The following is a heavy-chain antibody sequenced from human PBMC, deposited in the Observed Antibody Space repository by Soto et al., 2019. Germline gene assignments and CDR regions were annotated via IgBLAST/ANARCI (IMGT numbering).Heavy chain of an antibody. CDR3: ASWGWGDYYYYYGMDA. J-gene: IGHJ6*02. D-gene: IGHD3-16*01. V-gene: IGHV1-69*06. CDR2: IIPIFGTA. Sequence: GASVKVSCKASGGTFSSYAISWVRQAPGQGLEWMGGIIPIFGTANYAQKFQGRVTITADKSTSTAYMELSSLRSEDTAVYYCASWGWGDYYYYYGMDAWGQGTTVTVSS. CDR1: GGTFSSYA.